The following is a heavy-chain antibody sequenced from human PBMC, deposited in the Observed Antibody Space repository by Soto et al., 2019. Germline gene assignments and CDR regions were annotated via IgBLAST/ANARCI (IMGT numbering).Heavy chain of an antibody. J-gene: IGHJ5*02. CDR2: ISPGSRYP. D-gene: IGHD2-15*01. Sequence: WGSLRLSCAGSGFTFGDSYISWIRQAPGKGLEWLSYISPGSRYPAYADSVKGRFTISRDNAKRSLYLQMMSLTAEDTAIYYCVRGGGGGLFDPWGQGTMVTVSS. CDR1: GFTFGDSY. V-gene: IGHV3-11*06. CDR3: VRGGGGGLFDP.